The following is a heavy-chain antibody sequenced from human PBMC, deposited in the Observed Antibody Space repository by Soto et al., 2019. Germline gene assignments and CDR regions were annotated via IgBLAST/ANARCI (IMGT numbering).Heavy chain of an antibody. D-gene: IGHD6-13*01. V-gene: IGHV4-30-4*01. CDR1: GGSISSGDYY. J-gene: IGHJ5*02. CDR3: AKGEGYSSTWTAS. CDR2: IYYSGST. Sequence: SETLSLTCTVSGGSISSGDYYWSWIRQPPGKGLEWIGYIYYSGSTYYNPSLKSRVTISVDTSKNQFSLKLSSVTAADTAVYYCAKGEGYSSTWTASWGQGTLVTVSS.